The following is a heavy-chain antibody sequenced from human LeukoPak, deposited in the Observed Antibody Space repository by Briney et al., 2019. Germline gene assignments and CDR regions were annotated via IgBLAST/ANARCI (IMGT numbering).Heavy chain of an antibody. CDR3: AKDRRSYDIYPDY. J-gene: IGHJ4*02. D-gene: IGHD3-9*01. V-gene: IGHV1-69*13. CDR2: IIPIFGAA. CDR1: GGTFSTNA. Sequence: SVKVSCKASGGTFSTNAISWVRQAPGQGLEWMATIIPIFGAANYAPKFQGRVSITADESTSTAYMELSSLRSEDTAVYYCAKDRRSYDIYPDYWGQGTLVTVSS.